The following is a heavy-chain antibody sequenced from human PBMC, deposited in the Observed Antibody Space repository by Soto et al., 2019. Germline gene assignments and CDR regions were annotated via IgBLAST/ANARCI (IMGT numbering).Heavy chain of an antibody. Sequence: ASVKVSCKASGYTFTSYAMHWVRQAPGQRLEWMGWINGYNGNTKYSQKFQGRVTMTTDTSTSTAYMEVRSLRSDDTAVYYCARGGSSWSAEYYQHWGKGTLVTVSS. CDR2: INGYNGNT. D-gene: IGHD6-13*01. V-gene: IGHV1-3*01. CDR1: GYTFTSYA. J-gene: IGHJ1*01. CDR3: ARGGSSWSAEYYQH.